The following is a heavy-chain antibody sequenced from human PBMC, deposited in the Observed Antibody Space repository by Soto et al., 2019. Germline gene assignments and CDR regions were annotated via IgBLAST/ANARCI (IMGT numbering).Heavy chain of an antibody. D-gene: IGHD3-3*01. Sequence: GGSLRLSCAASGFTFSSYGMHWVRQAPGKGLEWVAVIWYDGSNKYYADSVKGRFTISRDNSKNTLYLQMNSLRAEDTAVYYCARANYDFWSRLFDYWGQGTLVTVSS. V-gene: IGHV3-33*01. CDR3: ARANYDFWSRLFDY. J-gene: IGHJ4*02. CDR2: IWYDGSNK. CDR1: GFTFSSYG.